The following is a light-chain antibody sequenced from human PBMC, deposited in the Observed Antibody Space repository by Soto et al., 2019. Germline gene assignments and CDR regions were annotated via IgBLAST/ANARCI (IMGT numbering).Light chain of an antibody. Sequence: SALTQPASVSGSPAQSLTISCTGTSSDVGGYNYVSWYQQHPGKAPKLMIYEVSNRPSGVSNRFSGSKSGNTASLTISGLQAEDEADYYCSSYTTSSTGVFGTGTKV. CDR3: SSYTTSSTGV. J-gene: IGLJ1*01. V-gene: IGLV2-14*01. CDR2: EVS. CDR1: SSDVGGYNY.